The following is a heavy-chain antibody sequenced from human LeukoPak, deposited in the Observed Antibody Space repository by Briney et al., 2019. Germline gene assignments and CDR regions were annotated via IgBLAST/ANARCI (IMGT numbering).Heavy chain of an antibody. D-gene: IGHD3-10*01. CDR3: ARDFYSGYYGSGNDAFDI. J-gene: IGHJ3*02. Sequence: SETLSLTCTVSGGSISSSSYYWGWIRQPPGKGLEWIGSIYYSGSTYYNPSLKSRVTMSVDTSKNQFSLKLSSVTAADTAVYYCARDFYSGYYGSGNDAFDIWGQGTMVTVSS. CDR1: GGSISSSSYY. CDR2: IYYSGST. V-gene: IGHV4-39*07.